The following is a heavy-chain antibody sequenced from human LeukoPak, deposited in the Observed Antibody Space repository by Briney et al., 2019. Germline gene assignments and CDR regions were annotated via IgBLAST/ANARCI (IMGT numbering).Heavy chain of an antibody. J-gene: IGHJ4*02. Sequence: ASVKVSCKASGYTFTGYYMHWVRQAPGQGLEWMGWINPNSGGTNYAQKFQGRVTMTEDTSTDTAYMELSSLRSEDTAVYYCATPTGDYWGQGTLVTVSS. D-gene: IGHD4-23*01. V-gene: IGHV1-2*02. CDR2: INPNSGGT. CDR1: GYTFTGYY. CDR3: ATPTGDY.